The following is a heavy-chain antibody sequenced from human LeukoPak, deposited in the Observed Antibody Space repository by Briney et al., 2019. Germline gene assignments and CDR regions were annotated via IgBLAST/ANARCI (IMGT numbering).Heavy chain of an antibody. J-gene: IGHJ4*02. CDR3: ARYRDTAMGFDY. CDR2: ISSSSTYT. Sequence: GGSLRLSCAASGFTFSDYYMTWIRQAPGKGLEWVSYISSSSTYTNYADSVKGRITISRDNAKNSLFLQMNSLRAEDTAVYFCARYRDTAMGFDYWGRGTLVTVSS. V-gene: IGHV3-11*06. CDR1: GFTFSDYY. D-gene: IGHD5-18*01.